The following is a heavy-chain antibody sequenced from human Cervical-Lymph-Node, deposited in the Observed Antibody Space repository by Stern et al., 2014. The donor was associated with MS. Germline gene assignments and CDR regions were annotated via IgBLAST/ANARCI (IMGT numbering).Heavy chain of an antibody. V-gene: IGHV4-59*01. D-gene: IGHD5-18*01. J-gene: IGHJ6*02. CDR3: ARWDRVMVRPNFYYYGMDV. Sequence: VQLVESCPGLVKPSETLSLTCTISGDSISSYYWNWLRQSPGKGLEWLGYIYYSGSTNDNPYRKSRVTISVDMSKNQFSLQLTSVTAADTAVYFCARWDRVMVRPNFYYYGMDVWGQGTTVIVSS. CDR2: IYYSGST. CDR1: GDSISSYY.